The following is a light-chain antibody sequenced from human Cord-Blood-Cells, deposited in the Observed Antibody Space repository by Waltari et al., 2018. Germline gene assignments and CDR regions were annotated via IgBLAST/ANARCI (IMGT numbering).Light chain of an antibody. CDR2: KAT. CDR3: QHYNSYWT. J-gene: IGKJ1*01. CDR1: QGISSW. V-gene: IGKV1-5*03. Sequence: DIQMTQSPSTLSALVGDRVTITCRASQGISSWLAWYQQKPGKAPKLLIYKATSLESGVPSRFSGSGSGTEFTLTISILQPDDFATYYCQHYNSYWTFGQGTKVEIK.